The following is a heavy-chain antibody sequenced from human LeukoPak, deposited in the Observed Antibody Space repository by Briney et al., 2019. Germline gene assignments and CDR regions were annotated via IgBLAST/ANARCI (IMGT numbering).Heavy chain of an antibody. Sequence: VASVKVSCKTSGGTFNNSAISWVRQAPGQGLEWLWGIMPLFGTAGYAQKFQGRVTITKDESTRTVYLELTSLTSDDTAVYHCARDVHGDYGSGWFDPWGQGTLVSVSS. CDR1: GGTFNNSA. CDR2: IMPLFGTA. CDR3: ARDVHGDYGSGWFDP. J-gene: IGHJ5*02. D-gene: IGHD4-17*01. V-gene: IGHV1-69*05.